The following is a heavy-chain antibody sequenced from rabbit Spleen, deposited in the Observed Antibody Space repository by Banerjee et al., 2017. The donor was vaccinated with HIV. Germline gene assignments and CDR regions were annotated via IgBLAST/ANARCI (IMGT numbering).Heavy chain of an antibody. Sequence: QSLEESGGGLVKPGASLTLTCTASGVSFSAGNDMCWVRQAPGKGLEWIGCINTGSGGSTNYASWAKGRFTISKTSSTTVTLQMTSLTAADTATYFCARSSANNNWYFDLWGQGTLVTVS. D-gene: IGHD6-1*01. CDR2: INTGSGGST. J-gene: IGHJ4*01. V-gene: IGHV1S40*01. CDR3: ARSSANNNWYFDL. CDR1: GVSFSAGND.